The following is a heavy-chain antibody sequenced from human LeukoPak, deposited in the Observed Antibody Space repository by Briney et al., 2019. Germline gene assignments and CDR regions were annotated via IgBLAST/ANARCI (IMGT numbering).Heavy chain of an antibody. D-gene: IGHD6-19*01. V-gene: IGHV1-69*06. CDR1: GGTFSSYT. Sequence: SVKVSSKASGGTFSSYTISWVRQAPGQGLEWMGGVIPFFGTANYAQKFQGRVTITADKSTSTAYMELSSLRSEDTAVYYCARTLYVYSSGWIDYWGQGTLVTVSS. CDR3: ARTLYVYSSGWIDY. CDR2: VIPFFGTA. J-gene: IGHJ4*02.